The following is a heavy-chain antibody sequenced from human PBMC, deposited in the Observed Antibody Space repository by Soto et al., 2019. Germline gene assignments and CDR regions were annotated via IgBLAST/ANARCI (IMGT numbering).Heavy chain of an antibody. CDR2: ISYSSTTI. V-gene: IGHV3-48*02. Sequence: EVQLVESGGGLVQPGGSLRLSCAASGFTFSSYSMNWVRQAPGKGLEWVSYISYSSTTIYYADSVKGRFTMSRDNDKHSLYLQMNSASEGDTSVYLCARGPEMATKHHYYFGMDGWGPGATVTVSS. CDR3: ARGPEMATKHHYYFGMDG. CDR1: GFTFSSYS. J-gene: IGHJ6*02.